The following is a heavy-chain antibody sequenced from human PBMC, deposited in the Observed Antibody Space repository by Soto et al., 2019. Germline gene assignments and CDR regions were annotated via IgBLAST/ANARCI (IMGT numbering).Heavy chain of an antibody. D-gene: IGHD6-19*01. CDR3: ARELAAGTFDI. CDR2: INAGTGRT. CDR1: VYTLTKYS. J-gene: IGHJ3*02. Sequence: ASVKGSCQASVYTLTKYSMHLVRQAPGQRLEWMGWINAGTGRTKYSQKFQGRVTVTRDTSASTTYMELSSLKSEDMAVYYCARELAAGTFDIWGQGTMVTVSS. V-gene: IGHV1-3*01.